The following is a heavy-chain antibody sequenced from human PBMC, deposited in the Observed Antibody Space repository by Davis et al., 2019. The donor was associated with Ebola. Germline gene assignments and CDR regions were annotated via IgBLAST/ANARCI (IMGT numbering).Heavy chain of an antibody. J-gene: IGHJ4*02. D-gene: IGHD2-21*02. CDR3: ARPIRDSGIRLLAY. CDR1: GFTFSSYW. CDR2: IKQDGSEK. Sequence: GGSLRLSCAASGFTFSSYWMNWVRQAPGKGLEWVANIKQDGSEKYYVDSVKGRFTTSRDNAKDSLYLQMHSLRAEETAVYYCARPIRDSGIRLLAYWGQGTLVTVSS. V-gene: IGHV3-7*03.